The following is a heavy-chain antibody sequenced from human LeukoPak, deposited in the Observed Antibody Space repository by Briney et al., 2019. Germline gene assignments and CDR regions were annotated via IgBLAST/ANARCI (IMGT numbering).Heavy chain of an antibody. J-gene: IGHJ4*02. D-gene: IGHD4-17*01. CDR2: VYPGDSHT. V-gene: IGHV5-51*01. CDR1: GYSFTSHW. Sequence: KSGESLKISCQASGYSFTSHWIAWVRQMPGEGLEWMGVVYPGDSHTIYSPSFQGQVTISADKSISTAYLQWSSLKASDTAMYYCARVDYGDYATFDYWGQGTLVTVSS. CDR3: ARVDYGDYATFDY.